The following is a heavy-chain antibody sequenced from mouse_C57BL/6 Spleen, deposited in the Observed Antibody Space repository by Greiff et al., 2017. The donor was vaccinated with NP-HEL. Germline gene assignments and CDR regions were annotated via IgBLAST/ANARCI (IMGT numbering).Heavy chain of an antibody. CDR3: ARRELRHAMDY. Sequence: VQLQQPGAELVRPGTSVKLSCKASGYTFTSYWMHWVKQRPGQGLEWIGVIDPSDSYTNYNQKFKGKATLTVDTSSSTAYMQLSSLTSEDSAVYYCARRELRHAMDYWGQGTSVTVSS. CDR1: GYTFTSYW. CDR2: IDPSDSYT. J-gene: IGHJ4*01. D-gene: IGHD1-2*01. V-gene: IGHV1-59*01.